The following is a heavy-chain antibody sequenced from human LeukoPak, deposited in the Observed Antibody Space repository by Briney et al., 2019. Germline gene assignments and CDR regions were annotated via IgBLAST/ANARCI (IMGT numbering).Heavy chain of an antibody. J-gene: IGHJ4*02. CDR2: IYPGDSDT. CDR3: ARQNGAVAGPFDY. V-gene: IGHV5-51*01. D-gene: IGHD6-19*01. CDR1: GYSSTSYW. Sequence: GESLKTSCKGSGYSSTSYWIGWVRQMPGKGLEWMGIIYPGDSDTRYSPSFQGQVTISADKSVSTAYLQWSSLKASDTAMYYCARQNGAVAGPFDYWGQGTLVTVSS.